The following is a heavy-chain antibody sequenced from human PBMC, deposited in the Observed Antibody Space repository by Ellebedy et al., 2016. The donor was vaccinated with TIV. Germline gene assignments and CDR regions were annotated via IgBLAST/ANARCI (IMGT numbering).Heavy chain of an antibody. V-gene: IGHV4-39*02. Sequence: MPSETLSLTCTVSGDSMISSTYFWGWIRQPPGKGLEWIGSIYYSGSAYYNPSLKSRVSMSVDTSRNDFSLKVDSVTAADTAVYYCARDGAGRWDYWGPGTLVTVSS. J-gene: IGHJ4*02. D-gene: IGHD4-23*01. CDR1: GDSMISSTYF. CDR2: IYYSGSA. CDR3: ARDGAGRWDY.